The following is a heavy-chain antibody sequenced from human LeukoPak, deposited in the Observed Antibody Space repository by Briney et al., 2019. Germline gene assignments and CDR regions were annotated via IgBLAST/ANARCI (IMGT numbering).Heavy chain of an antibody. CDR1: GGSIRTGGYY. CDR3: ARVAYCGGDCYSGYFDY. J-gene: IGHJ4*02. Sequence: SETLSLTCTVSGGSIRTGGYYWSWIRQHPGKGLEWIGYIYYSGSTYYSPSLKSRIIISVDTSKNQFSLKLTSVTAADTAVYYCARVAYCGGDCYSGYFDYWGQGTLVTVSS. V-gene: IGHV4-31*03. CDR2: IYYSGST. D-gene: IGHD2-21*02.